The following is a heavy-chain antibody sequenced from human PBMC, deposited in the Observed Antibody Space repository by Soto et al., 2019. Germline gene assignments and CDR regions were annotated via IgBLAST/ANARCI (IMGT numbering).Heavy chain of an antibody. J-gene: IGHJ4*02. Sequence: QVQLVESGGSVDQRGRSLRLSCSVSGLTFSDYGVHWVRRAPGKGLEWVALIWNDGTTEYYIDSVKGRFTISRDNSKNMLYLQMNNLIAEDTALYYCATDVHGETDDFWRGSLGNSGQGTLVTVSS. CDR3: ATDVHGETDDFWRGSLGN. CDR1: GLTFSDYG. V-gene: IGHV3-33*03. CDR2: IWNDGTTE. D-gene: IGHD3-3*01.